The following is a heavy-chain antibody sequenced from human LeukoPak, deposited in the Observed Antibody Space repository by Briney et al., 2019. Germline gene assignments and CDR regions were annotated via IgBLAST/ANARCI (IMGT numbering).Heavy chain of an antibody. CDR1: GFTFSGSA. D-gene: IGHD3-22*01. Sequence: GGSLRLSCAASGFTFSGSAMHWVRQASGKGLEWVGRIRSKANSYATAYAASVKGRFTISRDDSKNTLYLQMNSLRAEDTAVYYCHCKGYYDSSGFDYWGQGTLVTVSS. CDR2: IRSKANSYAT. V-gene: IGHV3-73*01. J-gene: IGHJ4*02. CDR3: HCKGYYDSSGFDY.